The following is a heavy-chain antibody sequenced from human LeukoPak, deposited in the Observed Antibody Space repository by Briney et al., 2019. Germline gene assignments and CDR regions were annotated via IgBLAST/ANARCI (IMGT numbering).Heavy chain of an antibody. V-gene: IGHV3-48*01. J-gene: IGHJ4*02. CDR2: ITGSGSGI. D-gene: IGHD4-17*01. Sequence: SGGSLRLSCAASGFSFSSENMTWVRQAPGKGPEWISWITGSGSGIIYADSVKGRFTISRDNAKNSLFLQMNSLRVEDTAVYYCARDKDYGFTYWGQGTLVTVSS. CDR1: GFSFSSEN. CDR3: ARDKDYGFTY.